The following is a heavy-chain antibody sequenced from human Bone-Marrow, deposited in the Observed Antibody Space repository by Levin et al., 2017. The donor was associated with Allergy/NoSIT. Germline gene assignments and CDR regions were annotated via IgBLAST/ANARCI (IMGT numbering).Heavy chain of an antibody. V-gene: IGHV3-48*01. J-gene: IGHJ5*02. CDR3: TRELYHSA. CDR1: GFTFSTYT. CDR2: ISHAGSTI. D-gene: IGHD2/OR15-2a*01. Sequence: PGGSLRLSCAASGFTFSTYTMNWVRQAPGKGLEWISYISHAGSTIYYADSVKGRFTISRDNAKNSLYLQMNSLRAEDTAVYFCTRELYHSAWGQGTLVTVSS.